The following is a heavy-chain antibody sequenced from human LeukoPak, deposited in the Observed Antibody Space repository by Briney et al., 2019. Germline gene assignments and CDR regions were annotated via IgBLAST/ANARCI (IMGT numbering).Heavy chain of an antibody. V-gene: IGHV3-48*03. CDR3: ARDAYSGSYLAYYYYYMDV. CDR2: ISSSGSTI. CDR1: GFTFSSYA. D-gene: IGHD3-10*01. J-gene: IGHJ6*03. Sequence: GGSLRLSCAASGFTFSSYAMHWVRQAPGKGLEWVSYISSSGSTIYYADSVKGRFTISRDNAKNSLYLQMNGLRAEDTAVYYCARDAYSGSYLAYYYYYMDVWGKGTTVTISS.